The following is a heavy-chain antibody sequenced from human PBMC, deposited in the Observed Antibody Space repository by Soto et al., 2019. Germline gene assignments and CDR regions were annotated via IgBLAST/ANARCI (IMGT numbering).Heavy chain of an antibody. Sequence: NPSETLSLTCTVSGGSFSSYYWSWIRQPPGKGLEWIGYIYYSGSTNYNPSLKSRVSISVDTSKNQFSLKLSSVTAADTAVYYCARVTKFYYDSSGSYYFDYWGQGALVTVS. J-gene: IGHJ4*02. CDR1: GGSFSSYY. CDR3: ARVTKFYYDSSGSYYFDY. D-gene: IGHD3-22*01. V-gene: IGHV4-59*01. CDR2: IYYSGST.